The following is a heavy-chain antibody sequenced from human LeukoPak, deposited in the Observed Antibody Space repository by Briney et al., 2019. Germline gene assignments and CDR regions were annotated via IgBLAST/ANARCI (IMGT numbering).Heavy chain of an antibody. CDR1: GGSISSYY. J-gene: IGHJ4*02. CDR2: IYYSGST. Sequence: PSETLSLTCTVSGGSISSYYWSWIRQPPGKGLEWIGYIYYSGSTNYNPSLKSRVTISVDTSKNQFSLKLSSVTAADTAVYYCARELGSGMDYWGQGTLVTVSS. D-gene: IGHD6-19*01. V-gene: IGHV4-59*01. CDR3: ARELGSGMDY.